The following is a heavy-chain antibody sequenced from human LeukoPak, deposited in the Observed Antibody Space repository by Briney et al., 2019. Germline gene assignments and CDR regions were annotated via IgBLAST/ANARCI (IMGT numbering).Heavy chain of an antibody. CDR2: VSYSGST. J-gene: IGHJ3*02. V-gene: IGHV4-59*08. CDR3: ARHSRIAATGTKAFDI. Sequence: SETLSLTCTVPGGSIRDYFWSWIRQPPGKGLEWIGHVSYSGSTNYNPSLKSRVTISVDTSKNQLSLQLTSVTAADTAVYYCARHSRIAATGTKAFDIWGQGTMVTVS. CDR1: GGSIRDYF. D-gene: IGHD6-13*01.